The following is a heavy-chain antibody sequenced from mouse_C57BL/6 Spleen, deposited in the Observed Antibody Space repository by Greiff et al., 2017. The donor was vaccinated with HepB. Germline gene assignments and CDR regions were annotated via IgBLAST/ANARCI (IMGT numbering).Heavy chain of an antibody. V-gene: IGHV3-6*01. D-gene: IGHD2-4*01. CDR2: ISYDGSN. CDR3: ARGDYYDYLDY. J-gene: IGHJ2*01. CDR1: GYSITSGYY. Sequence: EVKLLESGPGLVKPSQSLSLTCSVTGYSITSGYYWIWIRQFPGNQLEWMGYISYDGSNNYNPSLKNRTSITRDTSKNQFFLELNSVTTEDTATYNCARGDYYDYLDYWGQGTTLTVSS.